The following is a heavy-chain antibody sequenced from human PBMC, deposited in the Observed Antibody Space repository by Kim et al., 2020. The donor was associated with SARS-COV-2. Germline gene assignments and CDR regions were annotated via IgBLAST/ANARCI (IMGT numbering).Heavy chain of an antibody. D-gene: IGHD4-17*01. Sequence: ANSVQGRFTISRDNSKNTLYLQMNSLRAEDTAVYYCAKDRSTVTPGAFAIWGQGTMVTVSS. CDR3: AKDRSTVTPGAFAI. V-gene: IGHV3-23*01. J-gene: IGHJ3*02.